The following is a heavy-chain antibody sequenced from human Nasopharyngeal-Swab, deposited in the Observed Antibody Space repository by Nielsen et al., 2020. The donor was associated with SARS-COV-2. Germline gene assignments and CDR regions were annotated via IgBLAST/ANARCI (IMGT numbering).Heavy chain of an antibody. CDR1: GFTVSSNY. V-gene: IGHV3-53*01. D-gene: IGHD6-19*01. CDR3: ARWMAGHYGMDV. Sequence: GESLKISCAASGFTVSSNYMSWVRQAPGKGLEWVSVIYSGCSTYYADSVKGRFTISRDNSKNTLYLQMNSLRAEDTAVYYCARWMAGHYGMDVWGQGTTVTVSS. J-gene: IGHJ6*02. CDR2: IYSGCST.